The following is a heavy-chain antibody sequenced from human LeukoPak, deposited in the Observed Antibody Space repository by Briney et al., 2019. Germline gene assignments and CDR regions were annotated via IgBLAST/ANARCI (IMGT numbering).Heavy chain of an antibody. CDR1: GFSFSDHW. Sequence: PGGSLRLSCVASGFSFSDHWMNWVRQAPGKGLEWVATIKKDGSEQYYVDSMKGRFTISRDNAKSSVYLQINSLRAEDTAVYYCARDLGWLQSDYWGQGTLVTVSS. J-gene: IGHJ4*02. D-gene: IGHD5-24*01. CDR2: IKKDGSEQ. CDR3: ARDLGWLQSDY. V-gene: IGHV3-7*01.